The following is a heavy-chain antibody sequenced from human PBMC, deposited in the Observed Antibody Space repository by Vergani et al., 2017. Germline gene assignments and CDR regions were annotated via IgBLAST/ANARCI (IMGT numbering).Heavy chain of an antibody. Sequence: EVQLLESGGGLVQPGGSLRLSCADSGFTFRSYAMSWVRQAPGKGLEWVSSISRRSSYIHYSGSLKGRLTISRDNATSSLYLQMNSLRAEDTGVYYWSRDRYYLGSGSYPYFYYYGLDVWGQGTAVTVSS. D-gene: IGHD3-10*01. J-gene: IGHJ6*02. CDR2: ISRRSSYI. V-gene: IGHV3-21*01. CDR1: GFTFRSYA. CDR3: SRDRYYLGSGSYPYFYYYGLDV.